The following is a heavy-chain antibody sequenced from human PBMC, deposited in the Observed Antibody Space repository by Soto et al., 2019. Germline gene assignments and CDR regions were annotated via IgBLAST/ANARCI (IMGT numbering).Heavy chain of an antibody. Sequence: SETLSLTCTVSGGSISSISSAGYYWSWIRQHPGKGLEWIGYIYYSGTTYYNPSLKSRVTISVDASKNQFSLKLSSVTAADTAVYYCARERPDGSRLDPWGQGTLVTVSS. J-gene: IGHJ5*02. CDR2: IYYSGTT. CDR1: GGSISSISSAGYY. CDR3: ARERPDGSRLDP. V-gene: IGHV4-30-4*08. D-gene: IGHD6-13*01.